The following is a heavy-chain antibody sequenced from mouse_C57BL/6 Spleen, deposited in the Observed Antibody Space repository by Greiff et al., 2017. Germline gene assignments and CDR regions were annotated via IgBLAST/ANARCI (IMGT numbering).Heavy chain of an antibody. CDR2: IDPSDSYT. CDR1: GYTFTSYW. J-gene: IGHJ4*01. D-gene: IGHD1-1*01. Sequence: QVHVKQPGAELVKPGASVKLSCKASGYTFTSYWMQWVKQRPGQGLEWIGEIDPSDSYTNYNQKFKGKATLTVDTSSSTAYMQLSSLTSEDSAVYYCARYITTVVAPYAMDYWGQGTSVTVSS. V-gene: IGHV1-50*01. CDR3: ARYITTVVAPYAMDY.